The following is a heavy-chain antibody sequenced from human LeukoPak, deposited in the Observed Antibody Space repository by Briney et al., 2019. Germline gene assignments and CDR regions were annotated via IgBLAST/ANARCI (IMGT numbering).Heavy chain of an antibody. J-gene: IGHJ4*02. Sequence: PGGSLRLSCAASGFTFSSYGTHWVRHAPGKGREWVAFIWYEGSNKYYTDSVKGRFTISRDNSTNTLYLQMTSLRAEDTAVYYCAKDWSVTFKPTYLAYWGQGTLVTVSS. CDR2: IWYEGSNK. D-gene: IGHD4-11*01. V-gene: IGHV3-30*02. CDR3: AKDWSVTFKPTYLAY. CDR1: GFTFSSYG.